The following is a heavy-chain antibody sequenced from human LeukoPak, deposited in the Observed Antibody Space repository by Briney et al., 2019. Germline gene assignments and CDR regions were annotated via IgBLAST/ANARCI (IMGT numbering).Heavy chain of an antibody. J-gene: IGHJ4*02. Sequence: PGGSLRLSCAASGFTFSNAWMNWVRQAPGKGLEWVGRIKSKTDGGTTDYAAHVTGRFTISRDDSKTTLYLQMNSLKTEDTAVYYCTTRYCSGGRCDYWGQGTLVTVSS. CDR1: GFTFSNAW. V-gene: IGHV3-15*01. D-gene: IGHD2-15*01. CDR2: IKSKTDGGTT. CDR3: TTRYCSGGRCDY.